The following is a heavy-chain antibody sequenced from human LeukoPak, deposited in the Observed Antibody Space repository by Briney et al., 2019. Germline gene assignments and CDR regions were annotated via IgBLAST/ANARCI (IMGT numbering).Heavy chain of an antibody. Sequence: ASVKVSCKASGYTFTGYYMHWVRQAPGQGLEWMGWINPNSGGTNYAQKFQGWVTMTRDTSISTAYMELSRLRSDDTAVYYCARSRGRNLGIAAAFDPWGQGTLVTVSS. CDR2: INPNSGGT. V-gene: IGHV1-2*04. D-gene: IGHD6-13*01. CDR1: GYTFTGYY. CDR3: ARSRGRNLGIAAAFDP. J-gene: IGHJ5*02.